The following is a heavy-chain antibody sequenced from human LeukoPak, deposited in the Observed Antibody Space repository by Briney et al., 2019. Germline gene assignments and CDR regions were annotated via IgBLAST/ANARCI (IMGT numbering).Heavy chain of an antibody. CDR1: GYTFTSYY. Sequence: GASVKVSCKASGYTFTSYYFHWVRQAPGQGLEWMGIITPSGGRTKYAQKFQGRVTMTRDMSTSTVYMELSSLRSDDTALYYCAREYGDWLMVYWGQGTLVTVSS. CDR2: ITPSGGRT. D-gene: IGHD4-17*01. CDR3: AREYGDWLMVY. V-gene: IGHV1-46*01. J-gene: IGHJ4*02.